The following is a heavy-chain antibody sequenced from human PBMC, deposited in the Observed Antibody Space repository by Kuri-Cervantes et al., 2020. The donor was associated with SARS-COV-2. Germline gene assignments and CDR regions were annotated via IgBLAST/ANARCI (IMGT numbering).Heavy chain of an antibody. CDR1: GGSISSYY. CDR2: IYYSGST. Sequence: GSLRLSCTVSGGSISSYYWSWIRQPPGKGLEWIGYIYYSGSTNYNPSLKSRVTISVDTSKNQFSLKLSFATAADTAVYYCAREIERPRDAFDIWGQGTMVTVSS. D-gene: IGHD5-24*01. J-gene: IGHJ3*02. CDR3: AREIERPRDAFDI. V-gene: IGHV4-59*01.